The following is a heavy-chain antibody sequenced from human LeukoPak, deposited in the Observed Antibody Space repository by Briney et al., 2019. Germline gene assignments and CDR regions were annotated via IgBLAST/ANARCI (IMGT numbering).Heavy chain of an antibody. CDR1: GFTFSSYE. Sequence: GGSLRLSCVASGFTFSSYEMSWVRQAPGKGLEWVSYISSSGSTRYYADSVKGRFTISRDNAKNSLYLQMNSLRAEDTAVYYCARGDSSSSVVYWGQGTLVTVSS. V-gene: IGHV3-48*03. J-gene: IGHJ4*02. CDR3: ARGDSSSSVVY. D-gene: IGHD6-6*01. CDR2: ISSSGSTR.